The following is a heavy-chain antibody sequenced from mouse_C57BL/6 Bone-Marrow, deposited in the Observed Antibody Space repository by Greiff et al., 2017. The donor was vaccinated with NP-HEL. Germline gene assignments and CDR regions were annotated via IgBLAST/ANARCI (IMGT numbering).Heavy chain of an antibody. J-gene: IGHJ1*03. Sequence: QVQLQQPGAELVKPGASVKLSCKASGYTFTSYWMHWVKQRPGQGLEWIGMIHPNSGSTNYNEKFKSKATLTVDKSSSTAYMQLSSLTSEDSAVYYCARSAYYGPYLDVWGTGTTVTVSS. CDR2: IHPNSGST. D-gene: IGHD2-10*01. CDR3: ARSAYYGPYLDV. CDR1: GYTFTSYW. V-gene: IGHV1-64*01.